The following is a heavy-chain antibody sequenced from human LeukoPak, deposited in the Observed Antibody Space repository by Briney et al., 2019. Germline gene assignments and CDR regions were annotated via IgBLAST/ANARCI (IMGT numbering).Heavy chain of an antibody. CDR1: GFTFSIYG. D-gene: IGHD1-26*01. J-gene: IGHJ4*02. V-gene: IGHV3-33*01. CDR3: ARDSSTRVLLEPAPDY. Sequence: GRSLRLSCAASGFTFSIYGKHWATQAPGKGLEWVAVIWYDGSNKYYADSVKRRFTISRDNSKNTLYVQRNSLRAEDTAVYYCARDSSTRVLLEPAPDYWGQGTLVTV. CDR2: IWYDGSNK.